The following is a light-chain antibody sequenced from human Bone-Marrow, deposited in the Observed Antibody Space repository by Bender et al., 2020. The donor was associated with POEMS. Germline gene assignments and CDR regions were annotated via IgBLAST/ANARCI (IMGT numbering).Light chain of an antibody. V-gene: IGLV2-14*01. CDR1: SSDVGGYNY. CDR2: DVS. CDR3: HVGDSSTAV. J-gene: IGLJ3*02. Sequence: QSALTQPASVSGSPGQSITISCTGTSSDVGGYNYVSWYQQHPGKAPKLMIYDVSNRPSGVSNRFSGSKSGNTASLTISGVQAEDEADYYCHVGDSSTAVFGGGTKLTVL.